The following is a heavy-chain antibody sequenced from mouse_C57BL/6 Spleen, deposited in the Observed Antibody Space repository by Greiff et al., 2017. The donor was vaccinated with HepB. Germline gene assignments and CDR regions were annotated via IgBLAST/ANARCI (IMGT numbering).Heavy chain of an antibody. V-gene: IGHV1-76*01. Sequence: VQLQQSGAELVRPGASVKLSCKASGYTFTDYYINWVKQRPGQGLEWIARIYPGSGNTYYNEKFKGKATLTAEKSSSTAYMQLSSLTSEESAVESGARVGRGRRFDYWGQGTTRTDSS. CDR1: GYTFTDYY. CDR3: ARVGRGRRFDY. J-gene: IGHJ2*01. D-gene: IGHD4-1*01. CDR2: IYPGSGNT.